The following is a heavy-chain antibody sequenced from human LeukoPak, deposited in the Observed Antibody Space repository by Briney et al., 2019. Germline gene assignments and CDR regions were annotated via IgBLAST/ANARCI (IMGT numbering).Heavy chain of an antibody. V-gene: IGHV3-21*01. CDR3: ASDIVAAATNWFNA. CDR1: GFTFSGYS. CDR2: ISSSSSYI. Sequence: GGSLRLSCAASGFTFSGYSMNWGRQAPGKGLEWVSSISSSSSYIYYADSVKGRFTISRDNAKNSLYLQMNSLRAEDTALYYCASDIVAAATNWFNAWGQGTLVTVSS. D-gene: IGHD2-21*01. J-gene: IGHJ5*02.